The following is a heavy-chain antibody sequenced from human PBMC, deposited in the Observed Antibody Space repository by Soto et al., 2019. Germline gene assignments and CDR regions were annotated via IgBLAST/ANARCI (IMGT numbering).Heavy chain of an antibody. CDR1: GDSISSSYW. CDR2: INHRGST. V-gene: IGHV4-4*02. CDR3: ARVYDASVSPRNWYFDL. D-gene: IGHD5-12*01. J-gene: IGHJ2*01. Sequence: QVQLQESGPGLVKPSGTLSLTCAVFGDSISSSYWWSWVRQPPGKGLEWIGQINHRGSTNYNPALKSRVTMSGDQSKNPLTLKLTSGTAADTAVHYCARVYDASVSPRNWYFDLWGRGTLVIVSS.